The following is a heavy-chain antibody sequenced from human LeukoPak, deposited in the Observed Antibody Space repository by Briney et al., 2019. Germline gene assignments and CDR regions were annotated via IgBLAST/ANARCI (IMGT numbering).Heavy chain of an antibody. CDR1: GFTFSTYW. CDR2: IKQDGSEV. Sequence: GGSLRLSCEASGFTFSTYWMNWVRQAPGKGLEWVAIIKQDGSEVYYVDSVKGRFTISRDNSKKPLYLQMNSLRVEDTAVYYCAKVAKYYYGSETYYFFEHWGQGTPVTTSS. D-gene: IGHD3-10*01. J-gene: IGHJ4*02. CDR3: AKVAKYYYGSETYYFFEH. V-gene: IGHV3-7*01.